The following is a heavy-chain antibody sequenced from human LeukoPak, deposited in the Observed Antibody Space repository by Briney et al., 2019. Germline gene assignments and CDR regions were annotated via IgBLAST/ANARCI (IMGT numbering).Heavy chain of an antibody. Sequence: GGSLRLSCPASGFTFSTYWMTWVRQAPGKGLEWVSAISGSGGSTYYADSVKGRFTISRDNSRNTLYLQMNSLRAEDTAVYYCAVRFDYWGQGTLVTVSS. J-gene: IGHJ4*02. CDR1: GFTFSTYW. D-gene: IGHD3-16*01. CDR2: ISGSGGST. CDR3: AVRFDY. V-gene: IGHV3-23*01.